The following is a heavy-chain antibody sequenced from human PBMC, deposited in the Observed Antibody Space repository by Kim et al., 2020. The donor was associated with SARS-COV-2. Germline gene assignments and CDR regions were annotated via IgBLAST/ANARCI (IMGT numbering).Heavy chain of an antibody. CDR1: A. CDR2: VSGVGVNK. Sequence: AMRWISQAPRKGLEWVSGVSGVGVNKIYADSVGGRFTISRDNSKNILYLQTNSLRVEQTHLYYCSKMAVMDGYIHLYYSGM. D-gene: IGHD5-12*01. J-gene: IGHJ6*01. CDR3: SKMAVMDGYIHLYYSGM. V-gene: IGHV3-23*01.